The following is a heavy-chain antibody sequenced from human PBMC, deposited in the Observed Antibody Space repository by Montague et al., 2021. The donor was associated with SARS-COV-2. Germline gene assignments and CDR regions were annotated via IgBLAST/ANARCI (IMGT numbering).Heavy chain of an antibody. V-gene: IGHV4-39*01. D-gene: IGHD5-12*01. J-gene: IGHJ4*02. CDR2: IYYSGST. Sequence: SETLSLTCTVSGGSINSSSYYWGWIRQSPGKGLEWIGSIYYSGSTYHNPSLKSRVTMSVDTSKNQFSLKLSSVTAADTAVYYCARRDLRWLRWGDYDYWGQGTLVTVSS. CDR3: ARRDLRWLRWGDYDY. CDR1: GGSINSSSYY.